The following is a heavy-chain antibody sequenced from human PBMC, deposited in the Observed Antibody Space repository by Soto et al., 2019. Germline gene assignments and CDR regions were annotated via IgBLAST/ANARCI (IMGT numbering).Heavy chain of an antibody. V-gene: IGHV3-21*01. Sequence: PGGSLRLSCAASGFTFSSYSMNWVRQAPGKGLEWVSSISSSSSYIYYADSEKGRFTISRDNAKNSLYLQMNSLRAEDTAVYYCAKDPGGGGGYYFDYWGQGTLVTVSS. CDR1: GFTFSSYS. J-gene: IGHJ4*02. CDR2: ISSSSSYI. D-gene: IGHD2-15*01. CDR3: AKDPGGGGGYYFDY.